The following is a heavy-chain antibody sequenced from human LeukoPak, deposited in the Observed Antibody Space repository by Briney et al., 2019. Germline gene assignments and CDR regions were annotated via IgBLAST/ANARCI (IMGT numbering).Heavy chain of an antibody. Sequence: RAGGSLRLSCAASGFTFSSYAMHWVRQAPGKGLEWVAVISYDGSNKYYADSVKGRFTISRDNSKNTLHLQMNSLRAEDTAVYYCASSQPGAFDIWGQGTMVTVSS. CDR1: GFTFSSYA. CDR2: ISYDGSNK. D-gene: IGHD2-2*01. J-gene: IGHJ3*02. CDR3: ASSQPGAFDI. V-gene: IGHV3-30*01.